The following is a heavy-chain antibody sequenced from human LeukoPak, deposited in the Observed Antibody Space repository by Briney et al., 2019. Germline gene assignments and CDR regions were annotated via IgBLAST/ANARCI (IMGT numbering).Heavy chain of an antibody. CDR2: INSDGSSI. CDR1: GFSISSFW. Sequence: PGGSLRLSCAASGFSISSFWMHWVRQAPGKGVVWVARINSDGSSITYVDSVKGRFAISRDNAKNTFHLQMNSLTDDDTAVHYCARGAYSFDYWGQGTLVTVSS. V-gene: IGHV3-74*01. CDR3: ARGAYSFDY. D-gene: IGHD4-11*01. J-gene: IGHJ4*02.